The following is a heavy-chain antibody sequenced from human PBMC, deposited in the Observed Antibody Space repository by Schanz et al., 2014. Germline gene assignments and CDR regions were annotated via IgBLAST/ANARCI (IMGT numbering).Heavy chain of an antibody. D-gene: IGHD3-16*01. CDR2: LSASGGHT. Sequence: EVQLVESGGGLVQPGGSLKLSCAASGFTFTGYVMTWVRQAPGKGLEWVSGLSASGGHTYYADSVKGRFTISRDNSKNTVYLEMNNVRVDDTAVYYCAKGVGGGLLLGSTFDNWGQGTMVTVTS. CDR3: AKGVGGGLLLGSTFDN. V-gene: IGHV3-23*04. CDR1: GFTFTGYV. J-gene: IGHJ3*02.